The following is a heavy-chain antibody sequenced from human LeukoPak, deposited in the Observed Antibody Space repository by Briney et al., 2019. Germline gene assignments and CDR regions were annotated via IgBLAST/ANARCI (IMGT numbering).Heavy chain of an antibody. V-gene: IGHV4-59*08. CDR3: ARQPLRIAAHGSYFDY. D-gene: IGHD6-13*01. CDR1: GGSISSYY. CDR2: IYYSGST. J-gene: IGHJ4*02. Sequence: SETLSLTCTVSGGSISSYYWSWIRQPPGKGLEWIGYIYYSGSTNYNPSLKSRVTISVDTSKNQFSLKLSSVTAADTAVYYCARQPLRIAAHGSYFDYWGQGTLVTVSS.